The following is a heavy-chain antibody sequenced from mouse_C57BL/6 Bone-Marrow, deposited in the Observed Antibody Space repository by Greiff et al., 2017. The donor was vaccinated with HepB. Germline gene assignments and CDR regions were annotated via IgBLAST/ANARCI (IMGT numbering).Heavy chain of an antibody. Sequence: QVQLQQSGAELARPGASVKLSCKASGYTFTSYGISWVKQRTGQGLEWIGEIYPRSGNTYYTEKFKGKATLTADKSSSTAYMELRSLTSEDSAVYFCARGGDYPYWYFDVWGTGTTVTVSS. CDR3: ARGGDYPYWYFDV. D-gene: IGHD2-4*01. V-gene: IGHV1-81*01. CDR2: IYPRSGNT. CDR1: GYTFTSYG. J-gene: IGHJ1*03.